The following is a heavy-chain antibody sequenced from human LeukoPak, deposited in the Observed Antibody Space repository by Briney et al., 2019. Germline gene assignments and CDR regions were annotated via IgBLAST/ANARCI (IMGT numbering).Heavy chain of an antibody. D-gene: IGHD6-6*01. Sequence: GGSLRLSCAASGFTFDDYAMHWVRQAPGKGLEWVSGISWDSGSIGYADSVKGRFTISRDNAKNSLYLQMNSLRAEDMALYYCAKGHSFGGSSYLDYWGQGTLVTVSS. J-gene: IGHJ4*02. CDR3: AKGHSFGGSSYLDY. CDR2: ISWDSGSI. CDR1: GFTFDDYA. V-gene: IGHV3-9*03.